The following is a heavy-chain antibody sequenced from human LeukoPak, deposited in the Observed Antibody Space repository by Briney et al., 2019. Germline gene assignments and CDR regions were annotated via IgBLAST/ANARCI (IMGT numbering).Heavy chain of an antibody. J-gene: IGHJ3*02. CDR2: ISRTGSTV. CDR3: ARGDAFDI. D-gene: IGHD3-10*01. CDR1: GFTFSDSD. Sequence: PGGSLRLSCAASGFTFSDSDMSWVRQASGKGLEWVSYISRTGSTVYYPDSVKGRFTISRDNAKNSLFLQMNSLRAEDTAVYYCARGDAFDIWGQGTMVTVSS. V-gene: IGHV3-11*01.